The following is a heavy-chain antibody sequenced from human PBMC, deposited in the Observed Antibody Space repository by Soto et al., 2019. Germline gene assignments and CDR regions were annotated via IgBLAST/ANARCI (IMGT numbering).Heavy chain of an antibody. Sequence: EVHLVESGGGLIQPGGSLKLSCAASGFTISSHYMTWVRQAPGMGLEWVSLIYSGGSKYYADSVKGRFTISRDSSKNTLFLQMDSLRAEDTGVYYCARLVASETGYGMDVWGQGTTVTVSS. V-gene: IGHV3-53*01. J-gene: IGHJ6*02. CDR2: IYSGGSK. CDR1: GFTISSHY. D-gene: IGHD3-9*01. CDR3: ARLVASETGYGMDV.